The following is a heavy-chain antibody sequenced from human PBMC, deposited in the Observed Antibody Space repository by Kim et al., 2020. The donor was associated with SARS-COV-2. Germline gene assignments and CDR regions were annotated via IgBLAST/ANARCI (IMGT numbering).Heavy chain of an antibody. CDR3: ARRFYDSTCYYYVTYFDY. V-gene: IGHV4-59*01. CDR2: IYYSGST. D-gene: IGHD3-22*01. J-gene: IGHJ4*02. CDR1: GGSISSYY. Sequence: SETLSLTCTVSGGSISSYYWSWIRQNKGKGLEWIGYIYYSGSTTYNPSLKSRVTISVDTSKNQFSLKLNSVTAADTAVYYCARRFYDSTCYYYVTYFDYWGQGTLVTVSS.